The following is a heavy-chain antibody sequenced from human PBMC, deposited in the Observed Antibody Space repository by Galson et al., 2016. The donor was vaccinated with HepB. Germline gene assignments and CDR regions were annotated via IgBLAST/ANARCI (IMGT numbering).Heavy chain of an antibody. V-gene: IGHV3-30*18. Sequence: SLRLSCATSGFTFMTHGMHWVRQAPGKGLEWVAIISSDGISKHYGDSMKGRFTISRDNSKNTLYLQMDSLRAEDAALYYCAKEDSNYYFDYWGQGTLVTVSS. CDR3: AKEDSNYYFDY. CDR1: GFTFMTHG. D-gene: IGHD4-11*01. CDR2: ISSDGISK. J-gene: IGHJ4*02.